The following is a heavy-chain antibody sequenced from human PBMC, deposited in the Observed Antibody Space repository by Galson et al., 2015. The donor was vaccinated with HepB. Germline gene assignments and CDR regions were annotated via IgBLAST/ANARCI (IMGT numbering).Heavy chain of an antibody. CDR2: IYYTGST. CDR1: GGSISSGEDY. D-gene: IGHD2-21*02. V-gene: IGHV4-30-4*01. Sequence: TLSLTCAVSGGSISSGEDYWSWIRQSPGRGLEWIGYIYYTGSTYYNPSLSSRLSISVDTSKNQFSLKLTSVTAADTAVYYCTRVCSGGDCYFDSWGQGTLVTVSS. J-gene: IGHJ4*02. CDR3: TRVCSGGDCYFDS.